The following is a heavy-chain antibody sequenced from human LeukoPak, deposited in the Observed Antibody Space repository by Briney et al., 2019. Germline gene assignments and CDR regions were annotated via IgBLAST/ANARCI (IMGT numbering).Heavy chain of an antibody. D-gene: IGHD2-15*01. J-gene: IGHJ3*02. Sequence: GGSLRLSCAASGFTVSSNYMSWVRQAPGKGLEWVSLIYSGGDTYYADSVKGRFTISRDNSKNTLYPQMNSLRAEDTAVYYCARDIEGFAFDIWGQGTMVTVSS. CDR2: IYSGGDT. CDR3: ARDIEGFAFDI. V-gene: IGHV3-53*01. CDR1: GFTVSSNY.